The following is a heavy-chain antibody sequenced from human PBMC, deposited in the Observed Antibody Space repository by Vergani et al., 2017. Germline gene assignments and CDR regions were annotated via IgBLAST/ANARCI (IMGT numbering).Heavy chain of an antibody. CDR3: AKSRYSSSWYWYFDY. V-gene: IGHV3-43*02. J-gene: IGHJ4*02. D-gene: IGHD6-13*01. CDR1: GFTFDDYA. CDR2: ISGDGGST. Sequence: EVQLVESGGGVVQPGRSLRLSCAASGFTFDDYAMHWVRQAPGKGLEWVSLISGDGGSTYYADSVKGRFTISRDNSKNSLYLQMNSLRTEDTALYYCAKSRYSSSWYWYFDYWGQGTLVTVSS.